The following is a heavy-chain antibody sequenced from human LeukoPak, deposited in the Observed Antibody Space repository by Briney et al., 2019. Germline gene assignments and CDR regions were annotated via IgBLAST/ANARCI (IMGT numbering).Heavy chain of an antibody. CDR2: IKQDGSEK. CDR1: GFTFNSYW. J-gene: IGHJ4*02. CDR3: ARGLSGYATYFDY. V-gene: IGHV3-7*05. Sequence: PGGSLRLSCAVSGFTFNSYWMSWVRQAPGKGLEWVANIKQDGSEKSYVDSVKGRFTIPRDNAKNSLYLQMNSLRADDTAVYYCARGLSGYATYFDYWGQGTLVTVSS. D-gene: IGHD5-12*01.